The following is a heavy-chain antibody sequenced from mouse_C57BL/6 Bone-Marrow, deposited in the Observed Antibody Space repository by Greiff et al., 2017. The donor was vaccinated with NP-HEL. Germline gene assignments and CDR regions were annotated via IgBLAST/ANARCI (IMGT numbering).Heavy chain of an antibody. D-gene: IGHD1-1*01. CDR2: IDPEDGDT. J-gene: IGHJ4*01. V-gene: IGHV14-2*01. CDR1: GFTITDYY. CDR3: ARDTTGIKDYAMDY. Sequence: EVQLQQSGAELVKPGASVKLSCTASGFTITDYYMHWVKQRTEQGLEWIGRIDPEDGDTKYAPKFQGKATITADTSSNTAYLQLSSLTSEDTAVYYCARDTTGIKDYAMDYWGQGTSVTVSS.